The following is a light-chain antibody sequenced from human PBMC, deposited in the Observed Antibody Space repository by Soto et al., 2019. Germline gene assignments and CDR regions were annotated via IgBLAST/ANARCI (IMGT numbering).Light chain of an antibody. CDR3: CSYAGSSTFYV. J-gene: IGLJ1*01. CDR2: EVS. Sequence: QSALTQPASVSGSPGQSITTSCTGTSSDVGSYNLASWYQQHPGKAPKLMIYEVSKRPSGVSNRFSGSKSGNTASLTISGLQAEDEADYYCCSYAGSSTFYVFGTGTKVTVL. V-gene: IGLV2-23*02. CDR1: SSDVGSYNL.